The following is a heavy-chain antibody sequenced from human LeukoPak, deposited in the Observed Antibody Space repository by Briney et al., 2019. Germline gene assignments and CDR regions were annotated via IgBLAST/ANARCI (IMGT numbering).Heavy chain of an antibody. J-gene: IGHJ6*03. V-gene: IGHV3-43*02. Sequence: PGGSLRLSCAASGFTFDDYAMHWVRQAPGKGLEWVSLISGDGGSTYYADSVKGRFTISRDNSKNSLYLQMNSLRAEDTALYYCAREVVVPPGYYYYYMDVWGKGTTVTVSS. D-gene: IGHD2-2*01. CDR3: AREVVVPPGYYYYYMDV. CDR1: GFTFDDYA. CDR2: ISGDGGST.